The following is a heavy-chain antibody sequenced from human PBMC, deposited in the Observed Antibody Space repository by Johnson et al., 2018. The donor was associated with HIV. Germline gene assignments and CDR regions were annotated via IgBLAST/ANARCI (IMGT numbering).Heavy chain of an antibody. V-gene: IGHV3-30*04. D-gene: IGHD3-3*01. J-gene: IGHJ3*02. Sequence: QVQLVESGGGVVQPGRSLRLSCAASGFTFSRYAMHWVRQAPGKGLEWVAVISYDGSNKYYADSVKGRFTISRDNSKNTLYLQMNSLRAEDAAVYYCARDLRGYPIIDAFDIWGQGTMVTVSS. CDR3: ARDLRGYPIIDAFDI. CDR2: ISYDGSNK. CDR1: GFTFSRYA.